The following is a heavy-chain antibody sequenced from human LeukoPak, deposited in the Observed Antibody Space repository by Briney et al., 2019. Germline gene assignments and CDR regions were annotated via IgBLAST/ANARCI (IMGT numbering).Heavy chain of an antibody. V-gene: IGHV3-30*18. CDR2: ISYDGSNK. J-gene: IGHJ4*02. CDR3: AKGPFEPYGAYTLFDY. Sequence: PGGSLRLSCAASGFTFSSYGMHWVRQAPGKGLEWVAVISYDGSNKYYADSVKGRFTISRDNSKNTLYLQMNSLRAEDTAVFYCAKGPFEPYGAYTLFDYWGQGTLVTVSS. D-gene: IGHD4-17*01. CDR1: GFTFSSYG.